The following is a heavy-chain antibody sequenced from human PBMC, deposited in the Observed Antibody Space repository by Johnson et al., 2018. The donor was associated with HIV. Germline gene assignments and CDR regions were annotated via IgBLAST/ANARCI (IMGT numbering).Heavy chain of an antibody. Sequence: QVQLVESGGGLVRPGGSLRLSCAASGFTFSDYYMSWIRQSPGKGLEWVSYISGSGYIIYSADSVKGRFSISRDNAKNSLYLQMKSLRTEDTAVYYCARDGDSDAFDIWGQGTVVTVSS. V-gene: IGHV3-11*04. J-gene: IGHJ3*02. CDR2: ISGSGYII. CDR1: GFTFSDYY. D-gene: IGHD4-17*01. CDR3: ARDGDSDAFDI.